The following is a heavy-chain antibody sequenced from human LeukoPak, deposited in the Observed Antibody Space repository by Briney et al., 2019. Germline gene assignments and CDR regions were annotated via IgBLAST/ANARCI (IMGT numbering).Heavy chain of an antibody. Sequence: PGGSLRLSCAAFGFPLSSYAMSWVRQAPGKGLEWVAFIRFEGNEKFYAASVKGRFTISRDNSKNTLYLEMNSLRAEDTAVYYCAKDLMRDRWFGESWGQGTLVTVSS. D-gene: IGHD3-10*01. CDR3: AKDLMRDRWFGES. CDR1: GFPLSSYA. CDR2: IRFEGNEK. J-gene: IGHJ5*02. V-gene: IGHV3-30*02.